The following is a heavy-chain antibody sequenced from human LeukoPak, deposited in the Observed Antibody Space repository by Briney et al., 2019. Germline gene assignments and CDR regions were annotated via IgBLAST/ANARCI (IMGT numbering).Heavy chain of an antibody. CDR2: IYSGGST. CDR1: GFTVSSNY. Sequence: GGSLRLSCAASGFTVSSNYMSWVRQAPGKGLEWVSVIYSGGSTYYADSVKGRFTISRDNSKNTLYLQMNSLRAEDTAVYYCARDSRARVMINWGQGTLVTVSS. J-gene: IGHJ4*02. D-gene: IGHD3-9*01. CDR3: ARDSRARVMIN. V-gene: IGHV3-53*01.